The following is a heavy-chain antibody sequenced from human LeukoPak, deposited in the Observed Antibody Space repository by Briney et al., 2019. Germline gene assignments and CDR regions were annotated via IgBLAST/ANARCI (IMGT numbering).Heavy chain of an antibody. CDR1: GFRFTDYS. CDR3: VKDRPCETCMPMDA. Sequence: GGSLRLSCAASGFRFTDYSMSWVRQAPGKGLELVAGLGRSGEYKYYADSVKGRFTISRDNSKDTVSLQMNSLRAEDSAIYFCVKDRPCETCMPMDASGQGTTVTVSS. D-gene: IGHD2-2*01. CDR2: LGRSGEYK. V-gene: IGHV3-23*01. J-gene: IGHJ6*02.